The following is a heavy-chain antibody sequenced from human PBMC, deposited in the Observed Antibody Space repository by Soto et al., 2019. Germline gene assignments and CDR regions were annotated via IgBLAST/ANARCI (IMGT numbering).Heavy chain of an antibody. J-gene: IGHJ6*02. V-gene: IGHV5-51*01. CDR1: GYSFSNYW. CDR2: VYPGDSDT. D-gene: IGHD4-4*01. Sequence: GESLKISCKGSGYSFSNYWIGWVRQMPGKGLEWMGIVYPGDSDTRYSPSFEGQVTISVDKSISTAYLQWSSLKASDTAMYYCARHGYSNFPYYYYGMDVWGQGTTVTVSS. CDR3: ARHGYSNFPYYYYGMDV.